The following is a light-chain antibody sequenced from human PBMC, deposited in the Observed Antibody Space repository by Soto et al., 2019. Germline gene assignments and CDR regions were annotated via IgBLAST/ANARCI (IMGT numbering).Light chain of an antibody. CDR2: EVS. V-gene: IGLV2-14*01. Sequence: QSPLTRPPSVSGSPGQSITISCTGTSSDVGGYNYVSWYQQHPGKAPKLMIYEVSNRPSGVSNRFSGSKSGNTASLTISGLQAEDEADYYCSSYTSSSTYVFGTGTKVTVL. CDR3: SSYTSSSTYV. J-gene: IGLJ1*01. CDR1: SSDVGGYNY.